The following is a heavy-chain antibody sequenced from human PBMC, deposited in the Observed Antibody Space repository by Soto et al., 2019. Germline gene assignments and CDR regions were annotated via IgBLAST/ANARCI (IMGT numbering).Heavy chain of an antibody. J-gene: IGHJ6*03. CDR3: AREATGTTGDYYYYYMDV. CDR1: GFTFSSYS. CDR2: ISSSSSYI. V-gene: IGHV3-21*01. Sequence: GGSLRLSCVASGFTFSSYSMNWVRQAPGKGLEWVSSISSSSSYIYYADSVKGRFTISRDNAKNSLYLQMNSLRAEDTAVYYCAREATGTTGDYYYYYMDVWGKGTTVTVSS. D-gene: IGHD1-7*01.